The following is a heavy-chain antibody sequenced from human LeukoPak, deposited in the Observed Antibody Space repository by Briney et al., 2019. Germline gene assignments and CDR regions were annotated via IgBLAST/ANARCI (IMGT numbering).Heavy chain of an antibody. Sequence: ASVKVSCKASGYTFTSYGISWVRQAPGQGLEWMGWISAYNGNTNYAQKLQGRVTMTTDTSTSTAYMELRSLRSDDTAVYYCARDYGGNSGGSRWFDPWGQGTLVTVSS. V-gene: IGHV1-18*01. CDR3: ARDYGGNSGGSRWFDP. CDR2: ISAYNGNT. J-gene: IGHJ5*02. CDR1: GYTFTSYG. D-gene: IGHD4-23*01.